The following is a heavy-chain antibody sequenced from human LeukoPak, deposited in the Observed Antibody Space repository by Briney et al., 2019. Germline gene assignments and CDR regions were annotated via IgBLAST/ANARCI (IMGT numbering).Heavy chain of an antibody. CDR2: IYYSGST. D-gene: IGHD2-2*01. Sequence: PSETLSLTCTVSGGSISSSSYYWRWIRQPPGKGLEWIGSIYYSGSTYYNPSLKSRVTISVDTSKHQFSLKLSSVTAADTAVYYSAGQHKDMEEVPAGAGWFAPWGQETLVTVSS. V-gene: IGHV4-39*01. CDR3: AGQHKDMEEVPAGAGWFAP. CDR1: GGSISSSSYY. J-gene: IGHJ5*02.